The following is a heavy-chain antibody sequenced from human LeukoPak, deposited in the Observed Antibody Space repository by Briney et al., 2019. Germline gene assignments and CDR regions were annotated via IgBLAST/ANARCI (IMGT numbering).Heavy chain of an antibody. Sequence: GGSLRLSCAASGFTFSDYYMSWIRQASGKGLEWVSYISSSGSTIYYADSVKGRFTISRDNAKNSLYLQMNSLRAEDTAVYYCARDSKKYCSSTSCYQSPATHYYYYGMDVWGQGATVTVSS. V-gene: IGHV3-11*01. D-gene: IGHD2-2*01. CDR1: GFTFSDYY. J-gene: IGHJ6*02. CDR3: ARDSKKYCSSTSCYQSPATHYYYYGMDV. CDR2: ISSSGSTI.